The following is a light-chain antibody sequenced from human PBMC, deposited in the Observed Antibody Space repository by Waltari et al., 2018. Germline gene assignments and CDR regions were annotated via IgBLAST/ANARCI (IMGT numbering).Light chain of an antibody. V-gene: IGKV1-39*01. CDR1: QSISSY. CDR3: QQSYSTPPDT. CDR2: ATA. Sequence: DIQMTQSPSSLPASVGDRVTITCRASQSISSYLNWYQQKQGKAPNLLSYATASLQSVVPSRCSGSGSGTDVTLTISSRQPEDFAADYCQQSYSTPPDTFGQGTKLEIK. J-gene: IGKJ2*01.